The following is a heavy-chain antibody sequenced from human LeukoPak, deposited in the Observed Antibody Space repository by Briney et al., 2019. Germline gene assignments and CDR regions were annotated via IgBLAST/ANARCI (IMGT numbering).Heavy chain of an antibody. CDR3: ARRRDLYSGSYYPFDY. J-gene: IGHJ4*02. V-gene: IGHV5-51*01. CDR2: IYPGDPDA. D-gene: IGHD1-26*01. CDR1: GYNFPSYW. Sequence: GESLKISCKGSGYNFPSYWIGWVRQMAGKGLKWMGIIYPGDPDARYSPSFQGQVTISADKSISTAYLQWSSLKASDTAMYYCARRRDLYSGSYYPFDYWGQGTLVTVSS.